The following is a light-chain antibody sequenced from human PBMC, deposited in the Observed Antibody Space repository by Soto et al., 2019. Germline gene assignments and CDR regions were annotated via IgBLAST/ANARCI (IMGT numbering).Light chain of an antibody. V-gene: IGLV2-8*01. J-gene: IGLJ1*01. Sequence: QSVLTQPPSASGSPGQSVTISCTGTSSDVGAYNYVSWYQQHPGKAPKLMIYEVSKRPSGVPDRFSGSKSGNTASLTVSGLQAEDDAHYYCSTHAGSNNYVFGTGTKVTVL. CDR1: SSDVGAYNY. CDR3: STHAGSNNYV. CDR2: EVS.